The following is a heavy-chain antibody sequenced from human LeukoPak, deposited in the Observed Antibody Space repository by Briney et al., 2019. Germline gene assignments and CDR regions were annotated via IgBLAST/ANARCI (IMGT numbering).Heavy chain of an antibody. CDR3: ASEGYEAAAGTYQELDY. Sequence: TLSLTCTVSGGSISSGGYYWSWIRQPPGKGLEWIGYIYHSGSTYYNPSLKSRVTISVDRSKNQFSLKLSSVTAADTAVYYCASEGYEAAAGTYQELDYWGQGTLVTVSS. D-gene: IGHD6-13*01. CDR1: GGSISSGGYY. V-gene: IGHV4-30-2*01. CDR2: IYHSGST. J-gene: IGHJ4*02.